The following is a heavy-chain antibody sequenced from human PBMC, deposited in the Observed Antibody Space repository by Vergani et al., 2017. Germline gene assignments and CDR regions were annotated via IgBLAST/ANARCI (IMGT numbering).Heavy chain of an antibody. CDR2: ISSSSSYI. D-gene: IGHD2-2*01. CDR1: GFTFSSYS. V-gene: IGHV3-21*01. CDR3: ARAMPGPLCSSTSCFEDWLDP. Sequence: EVQLVESGGGLVKPGGSLRLSCAASGFTFSSYSMNWVRQAPGKGLEWVSSISSSSSYIYYADSVKGRFTISRDNAKNSLYLQMNSLRAEDTAVYYCARAMPGPLCSSTSCFEDWLDPWGQGTLVTVSS. J-gene: IGHJ5*02.